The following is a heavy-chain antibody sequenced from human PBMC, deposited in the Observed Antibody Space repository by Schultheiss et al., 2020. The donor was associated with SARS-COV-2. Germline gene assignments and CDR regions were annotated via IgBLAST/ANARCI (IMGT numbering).Heavy chain of an antibody. Sequence: GGSLRLSCVASGFTFSSYAMHWVRQAPGKGLECVAVIWYDGSNKYYADSVKGRFTISRDNSKNTLYLQMNSLRAEDTAVYFCARGAVAAAGAMDVWGQGTTVTVSS. CDR2: IWYDGSNK. D-gene: IGHD6-13*01. CDR1: GFTFSSYA. J-gene: IGHJ6*02. V-gene: IGHV3-33*08. CDR3: ARGAVAAAGAMDV.